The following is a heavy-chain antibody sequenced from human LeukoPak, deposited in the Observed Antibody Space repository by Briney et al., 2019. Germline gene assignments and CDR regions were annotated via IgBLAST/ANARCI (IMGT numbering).Heavy chain of an antibody. Sequence: EGSLRLSCAASGFTFSSYEMNWVRQAPGKGLEWVSYISSSGSTIYYADSVKGRFTISRDNAKNSLYLQMNSLRAEDTAVYYCARGNYYDSSGYPIWGQGTLVTVSS. J-gene: IGHJ4*02. CDR1: GFTFSSYE. CDR3: ARGNYYDSSGYPI. V-gene: IGHV3-48*03. CDR2: ISSSGSTI. D-gene: IGHD3-22*01.